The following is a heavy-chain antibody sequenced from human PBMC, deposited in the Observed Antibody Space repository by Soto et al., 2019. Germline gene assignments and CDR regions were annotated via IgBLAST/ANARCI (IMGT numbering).Heavy chain of an antibody. D-gene: IGHD4-17*01. CDR1: GFTFSSYG. J-gene: IGHJ4*02. CDR2: ISYDGSNK. CDR3: AKGDESGMTTLFDY. Sequence: GGSLRLSCAASGFTFSSYGMHWVRQAPGKGLEWVAVISYDGSNKYYADSVKGRFTISRDNSKNTLYLQMNSLRAEDTAVYYCAKGDESGMTTLFDYWGQGTLVTVSS. V-gene: IGHV3-30*18.